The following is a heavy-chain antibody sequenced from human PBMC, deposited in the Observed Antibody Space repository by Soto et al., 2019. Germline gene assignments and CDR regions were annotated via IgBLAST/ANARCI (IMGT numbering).Heavy chain of an antibody. CDR1: GFTFSSYA. Sequence: PGGCLRLSCAASGFTFSSYAMHWVRQAPGKGLEWVAVISYDGSNKYYADSVKGRFTISRDNSKNTLYLQMNSLRAEDTAVYYCARDHRASELGIDPWGQRTLVTVSS. J-gene: IGHJ5*02. V-gene: IGHV3-30-3*01. CDR3: ARDHRASELGIDP. CDR2: ISYDGSNK. D-gene: IGHD1-26*01.